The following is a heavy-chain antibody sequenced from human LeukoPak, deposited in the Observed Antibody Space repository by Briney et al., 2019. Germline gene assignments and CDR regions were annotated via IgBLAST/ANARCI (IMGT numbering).Heavy chain of an antibody. D-gene: IGHD3-9*01. Sequence: GGSLRLSCAASGFTFSNYLMSWVRQAPGKGLEWVAVISYDGSNKYYADSVKGRFTISRDNSENTLYLQMNSLRVEDTAVYYCARDGAYYDILTEAYYYYGMDVWGQGTTVTVSS. CDR2: ISYDGSNK. CDR1: GFTFSNYL. J-gene: IGHJ6*02. V-gene: IGHV3-30-3*01. CDR3: ARDGAYYDILTEAYYYYGMDV.